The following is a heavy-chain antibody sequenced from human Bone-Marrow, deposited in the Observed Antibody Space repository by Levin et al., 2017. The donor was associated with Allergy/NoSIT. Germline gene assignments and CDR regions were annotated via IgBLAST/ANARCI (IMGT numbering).Heavy chain of an antibody. CDR2: MYSSVGTT. J-gene: IGHJ5*02. Sequence: ASVKVSCKASGYTFTDYYVHWVRQAPGQGLEWMGVMYSSVGTTAHAQKLKGRLTMTRDTSTNTVHMELSSLTSEDTALYYCAREKEADYWFDPWGQGTLVIVSS. CDR1: GYTFTDYY. D-gene: IGHD4/OR15-4a*01. V-gene: IGHV1-46*04. CDR3: AREKEADYWFDP.